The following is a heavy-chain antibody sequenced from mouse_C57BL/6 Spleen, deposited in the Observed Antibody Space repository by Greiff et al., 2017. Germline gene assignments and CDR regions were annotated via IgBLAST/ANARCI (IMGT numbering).Heavy chain of an antibody. D-gene: IGHD2-14*01. J-gene: IGHJ1*03. V-gene: IGHV1-18*01. CDR2: INPNNGGT. Sequence: VQLQQSGPELVKPGASVKIPCKASGYTFTDYNMDWVKQSHGKSLEWIGDINPNNGGTIYNQKFKGKATLTVDKSSSTAYMELRSLTSEDTAVYYGARPRTVRYEDWYFDVWGTGTTVTVSS. CDR1: GYTFTDYN. CDR3: ARPRTVRYEDWYFDV.